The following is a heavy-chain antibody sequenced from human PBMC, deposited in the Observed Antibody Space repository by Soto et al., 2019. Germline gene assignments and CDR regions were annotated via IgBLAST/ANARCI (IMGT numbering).Heavy chain of an antibody. CDR1: GFTFSSYG. CDR2: ISYDGSNK. Sequence: QVQLVESGGGVVQPGRSLRLSCAASGFTFSSYGMHWVRQAPGKGLEWVAVISYDGSNKYYADSVKGRFTISRDNSKNTLYLQMNSLRAEDTAVYYCAKDRSGTPPLDYYVDVWGKGTTVTVSS. CDR3: AKDRSGTPPLDYYVDV. V-gene: IGHV3-30*18. J-gene: IGHJ6*03. D-gene: IGHD1-7*01.